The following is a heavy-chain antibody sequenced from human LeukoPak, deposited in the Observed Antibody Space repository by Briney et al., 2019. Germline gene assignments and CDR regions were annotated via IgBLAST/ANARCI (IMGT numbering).Heavy chain of an antibody. D-gene: IGHD6-19*01. J-gene: IGHJ4*02. CDR3: ARGAAGDYSSGWYGEYYFDY. V-gene: IGHV3-9*01. CDR1: GFTFDDYA. CDR2: ISWNSGSI. Sequence: GGSLRLSCAASGFTFDDYAMHWVRQAPGKGLEWVSGISWNSGSIGYADSVKGRFTISRDNAKNSLYLQMNSLRAEDTALYYCARGAAGDYSSGWYGEYYFDYWGQGTLVTVSS.